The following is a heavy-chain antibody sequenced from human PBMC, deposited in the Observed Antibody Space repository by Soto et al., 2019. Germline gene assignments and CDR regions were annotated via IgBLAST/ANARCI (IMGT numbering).Heavy chain of an antibody. CDR3: ARAVTWRLDV. Sequence: EVQLVESGGGLVQPGGSLRLSCAASGFTFSLYSMSWVRQAPGKGLEGVSYISRSGTGIHYADSVKGRFTSARDEAPNAMHLQMNSLRDGDTAVYYCARAVTWRLDVWGQGTTVSISS. CDR2: ISRSGTGI. V-gene: IGHV3-48*02. D-gene: IGHD3-16*01. CDR1: GFTFSLYS. J-gene: IGHJ6*02.